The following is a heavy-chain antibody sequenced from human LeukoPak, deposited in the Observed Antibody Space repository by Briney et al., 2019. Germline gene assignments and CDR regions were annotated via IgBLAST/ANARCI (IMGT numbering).Heavy chain of an antibody. D-gene: IGHD5-12*01. CDR1: GGSISSSGYY. CDR3: ARHRGGYAFVKFES. V-gene: IGHV4-39*01. Sequence: SSETLSLTCTVSGGSISSSGYYWGWIRQPPGKGLEWIGSIYYSGSTYYNPSLKSRVTISVDTSKNQFSLNLSSVTVADTAVYYCARHRGGYAFVKFESWGQGNLDTVSS. J-gene: IGHJ5*01. CDR2: IYYSGST.